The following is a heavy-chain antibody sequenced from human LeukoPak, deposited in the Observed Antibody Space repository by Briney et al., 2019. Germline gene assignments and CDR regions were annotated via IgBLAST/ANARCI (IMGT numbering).Heavy chain of an antibody. D-gene: IGHD3-10*01. CDR2: INHSGST. Sequence: SETLSLTCAVYGGSFSGYYWSWIRQPPGKGLEWIGEINHSGSTNYNPSLTSRVTISVDTSKNQFSLRLSSVTAADTAVYYCASEPMVRGVIIFDYWGQGTLVTVSS. J-gene: IGHJ4*02. V-gene: IGHV4-34*01. CDR3: ASEPMVRGVIIFDY. CDR1: GGSFSGYY.